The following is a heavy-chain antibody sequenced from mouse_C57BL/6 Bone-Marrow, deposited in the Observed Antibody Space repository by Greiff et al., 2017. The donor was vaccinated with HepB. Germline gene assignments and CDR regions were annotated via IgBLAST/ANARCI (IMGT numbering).Heavy chain of an antibody. J-gene: IGHJ4*01. CDR2: IYPGSGST. CDR1: GYTFTSYW. CDR3: ARWLLRLYYAMDY. D-gene: IGHD2-3*01. Sequence: QVQLQQPGAELVKPGASVKMSCKASGYTFTSYWITWVKQRPGQGLEWIGDIYPGSGSTNYNEKFKSKATLTVDTSSSTAYMQLSSLTSEDSAVYYRARWLLRLYYAMDYWGQGTSVTVSS. V-gene: IGHV1-55*01.